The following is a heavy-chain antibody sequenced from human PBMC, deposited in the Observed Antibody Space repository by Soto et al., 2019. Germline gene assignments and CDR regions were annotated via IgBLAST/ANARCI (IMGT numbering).Heavy chain of an antibody. CDR3: ARQDTSGEVVLFDP. CDR2: IYHSGST. J-gene: IGHJ5*02. Sequence: SETLSLTCAVSGGSIGSGGYSWSWIRQPPGKGLEWIGYIYHSGSTYYNPSLKSRVTISVDRSKNQFSLKLSSVTAADTAVYYCARQDTSGEVVLFDPWRQGTLVTVYS. CDR1: GGSIGSGGYS. D-gene: IGHD2-15*01. V-gene: IGHV4-30-2*01.